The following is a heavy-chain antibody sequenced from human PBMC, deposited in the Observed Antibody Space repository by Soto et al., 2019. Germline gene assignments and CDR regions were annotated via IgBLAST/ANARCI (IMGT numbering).Heavy chain of an antibody. CDR2: SYYSGRT. Sequence: QVQLQESGPGLVKPSETLFLTCTVSGGSVSRGSYYWSWIRQPPGKVLEWIGYSYYSGRTNYNPPLKSRVAISVDTSKNPFSLKLSSVTAAATAVHYCARDRGEAPAFYDPWCQGTRVTVAS. V-gene: IGHV4-61*01. CDR1: GGSVSRGSYY. J-gene: IGHJ5*02. CDR3: ARDRGEAPAFYDP. D-gene: IGHD2-2*01.